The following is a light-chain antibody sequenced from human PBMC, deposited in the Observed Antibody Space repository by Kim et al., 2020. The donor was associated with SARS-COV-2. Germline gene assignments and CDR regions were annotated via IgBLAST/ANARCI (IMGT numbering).Light chain of an antibody. J-gene: IGKJ2*01. CDR3: QQYADWPPYT. Sequence: VVMTQSPATLSVSPGERVTLSCRASQSVGSNLAWYQQKPGQGPRLLIYGASPRATGIPARFSGSGSGTNFTLPISSLQSEDFAIYYCQQYADWPPYTFGQGTKLEI. CDR1: QSVGSN. V-gene: IGKV3-15*01. CDR2: GAS.